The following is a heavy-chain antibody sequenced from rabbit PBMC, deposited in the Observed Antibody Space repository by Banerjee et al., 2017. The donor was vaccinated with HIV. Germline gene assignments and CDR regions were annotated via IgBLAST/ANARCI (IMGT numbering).Heavy chain of an antibody. D-gene: IGHD1-1*01. J-gene: IGHJ4*01. CDR3: ARYIGSNGYGSDL. CDR2: IDTGSGNT. CDR1: GFSFSNNYY. V-gene: IGHV1S40*01. Sequence: QSLEESGGDLVKPGASLTLTCTASGFSFSNNYYIGWVRQAPGKGLEWIGCIDTGSGNTYYASWAKGRFTISKTSSTTVTLQMTSLTAADTATYFCARYIGSNGYGSDLWGPGTLVTVS.